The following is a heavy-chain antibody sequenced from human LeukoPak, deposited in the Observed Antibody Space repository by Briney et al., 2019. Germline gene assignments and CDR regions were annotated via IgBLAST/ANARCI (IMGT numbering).Heavy chain of an antibody. CDR1: GGSISSYY. CDR3: ARRAIFEGPFDY. D-gene: IGHD3-3*01. CDR2: IYYSGST. V-gene: IGHV4-39*01. J-gene: IGHJ4*02. Sequence: PSETLSLTCTVSGGSISSYYWGWIRQPPGKGLEWIGSIYYSGSTYYNPSLKSRVTISVDTSKNQFSLKLSSVTAADTAVYYCARRAIFEGPFDYWGQGTLVTVSS.